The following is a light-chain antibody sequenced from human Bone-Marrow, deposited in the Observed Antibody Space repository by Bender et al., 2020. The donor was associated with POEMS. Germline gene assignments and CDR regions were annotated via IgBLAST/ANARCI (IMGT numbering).Light chain of an antibody. CDR1: INDIGAYDD. CDR3: SSHTSSSLWV. V-gene: IGLV2-14*03. J-gene: IGLJ3*02. Sequence: QSALTQPASVSGSPGQSITNSCTGTINDIGAYDDVSWYQPHPGKAPKLMIYDVSNRPSGVSSRFSGSKSGSTASLTISGLQPNDESTYYCSSHTSSSLWVFGGGTRLTVL. CDR2: DVS.